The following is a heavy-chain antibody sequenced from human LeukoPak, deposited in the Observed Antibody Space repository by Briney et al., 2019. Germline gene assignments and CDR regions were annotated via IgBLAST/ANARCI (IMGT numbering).Heavy chain of an antibody. CDR3: TSDPITIFGVVIIESDY. CDR2: IRSKAYGGTT. J-gene: IGHJ4*02. CDR1: GFTFSSYA. D-gene: IGHD3-3*01. V-gene: IGHV3-49*04. Sequence: GGSLRLSCAASGFTFSSYAMSWVRQAPGKGLEWVGFIRSKAYGGTTEYAASVKGRFTISRDDSKSIAYLQMNSLKTEDTAVYYCTSDPITIFGVVIIESDYWGQGTLVTVSS.